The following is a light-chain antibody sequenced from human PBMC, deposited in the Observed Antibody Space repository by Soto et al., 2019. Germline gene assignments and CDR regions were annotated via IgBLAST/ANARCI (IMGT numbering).Light chain of an antibody. V-gene: IGKV3-20*01. CDR2: GAS. CDR1: QSVSSSF. J-gene: IGKJ1*01. Sequence: EIVLTQSPGTLSLSPGEGATLSCRASQSVSSSFLAWYQQKPGQAPRLLIYGASSRATGIPDRFSGRGSGTDFTLTISRLEPEDFAVYYCQQYGSSPWPFGQGTKVEI. CDR3: QQYGSSPWP.